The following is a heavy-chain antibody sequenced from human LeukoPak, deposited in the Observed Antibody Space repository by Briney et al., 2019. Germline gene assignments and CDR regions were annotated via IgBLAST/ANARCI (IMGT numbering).Heavy chain of an antibody. J-gene: IGHJ6*02. CDR1: GFTFSSYW. CDR2: INSDGSST. V-gene: IGHV3-74*01. Sequence: GGSLRLSCAASGFTFSSYWMHWVRQAPGKGLVWVSRINSDGSSTSYADSVKGRFTISRDNAKNTLYLQMNSLRAEDTAVYYCARAVDTATVHYYCGMDVWGQGTTVTVSS. CDR3: ARAVDTATVHYYCGMDV. D-gene: IGHD5-18*01.